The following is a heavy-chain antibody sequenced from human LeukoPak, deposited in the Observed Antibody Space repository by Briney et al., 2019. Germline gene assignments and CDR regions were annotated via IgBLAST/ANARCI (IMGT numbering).Heavy chain of an antibody. Sequence: SVKVSCKASGGTFSSYAISWVRQAPGQGLEWMGRIIPIFGTANYAQKFQGRVTITTDEPTSTAYMELSRLRSDDTAVYYCAIGFWSGYYFDYWGQGTLVTVSS. J-gene: IGHJ4*02. D-gene: IGHD3-3*01. CDR2: IIPIFGTA. CDR3: AIGFWSGYYFDY. CDR1: GGTFSSYA. V-gene: IGHV1-69*05.